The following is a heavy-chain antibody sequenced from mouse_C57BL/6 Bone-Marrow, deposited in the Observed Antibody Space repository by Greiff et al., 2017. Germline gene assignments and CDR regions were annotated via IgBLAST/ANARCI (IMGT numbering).Heavy chain of an antibody. Sequence: QVQLKQPGAELVKPGASVKLSCKASGYTFTSYWMQWVKQRPGQGLEWIGEIDPSDSYTNYNQKFKGKATLTVDTSSSTAYMQLSSLTSEDSAVYYCARSGLRAWFVYWGQGTLVTVSA. CDR1: GYTFTSYW. J-gene: IGHJ3*01. V-gene: IGHV1-50*01. CDR2: IDPSDSYT. CDR3: ARSGLRAWFVY. D-gene: IGHD2-4*01.